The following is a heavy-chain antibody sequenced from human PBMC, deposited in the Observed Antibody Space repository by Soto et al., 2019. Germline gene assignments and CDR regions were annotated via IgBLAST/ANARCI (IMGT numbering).Heavy chain of an antibody. CDR1: GGSISSGGYY. Sequence: SETLSLTCTVSGGSISSGGYYWSWIRQPPGKGLEWIGYIYYSGSTNYNPSLKSRVTISVDTSKNQFSLKLSSVTAADTAVYYCARTLYSYGPRFDYWGQGTLVTVSS. V-gene: IGHV4-61*08. D-gene: IGHD5-18*01. CDR3: ARTLYSYGPRFDY. J-gene: IGHJ4*02. CDR2: IYYSGST.